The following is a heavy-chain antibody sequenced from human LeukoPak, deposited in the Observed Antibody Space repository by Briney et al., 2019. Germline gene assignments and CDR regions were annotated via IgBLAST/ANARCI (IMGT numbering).Heavy chain of an antibody. CDR1: GGTFSSYA. D-gene: IGHD2-21*02. J-gene: IGHJ5*02. CDR2: IIPILGIA. CDR3: ARDLVIYVVVTAGWFDP. V-gene: IGHV1-69*04. Sequence: SVKVSCKASGGTFSSYAISWVRQAPGQGLEWMGRIIPILGIANYAQKFQGRVTITADKSTSTAYMELSSLRSEDTAVYYCARDLVIYVVVTAGWFDPWGQGTLVTVSS.